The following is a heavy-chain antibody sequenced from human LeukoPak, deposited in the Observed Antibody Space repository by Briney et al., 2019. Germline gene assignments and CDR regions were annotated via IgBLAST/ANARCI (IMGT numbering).Heavy chain of an antibody. CDR3: ARDKGSYGDYPNFFDY. J-gene: IGHJ4*02. V-gene: IGHV3-7*01. CDR2: IKQDGSEK. Sequence: GGSLRLSCAASGFTFSSYWLSWVRQAPGKGLEWVANIKQDGSEKYYVESVKGRFTISRDNARDSLYLQMNSLRVEDTAVYYCARDKGSYGDYPNFFDYWGQGTLVTVSS. CDR1: GFTFSSYW. D-gene: IGHD4-17*01.